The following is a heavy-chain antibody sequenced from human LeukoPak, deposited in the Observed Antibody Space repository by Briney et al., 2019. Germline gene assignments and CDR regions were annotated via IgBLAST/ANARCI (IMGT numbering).Heavy chain of an antibody. CDR2: IIPIFGTA. CDR1: GGTFSNYA. V-gene: IGHV1-69*05. CDR3: ARSEFLYSGSYYPLDY. D-gene: IGHD1-26*01. Sequence: GASVKVSCKASGGTFSNYAISWVRQAPGQGLEWMGRIIPIFGTANYAQKFQGRVTITTDESTSTAYMELSSLRSEDTAVYYCARSEFLYSGSYYPLDYWGQGTLVTVSS. J-gene: IGHJ4*02.